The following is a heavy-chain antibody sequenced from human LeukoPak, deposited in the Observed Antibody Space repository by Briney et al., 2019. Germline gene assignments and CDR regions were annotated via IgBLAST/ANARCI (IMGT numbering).Heavy chain of an antibody. J-gene: IGHJ6*02. V-gene: IGHV1-24*01. D-gene: IGHD3-3*02. CDR1: GYTLTELS. CDR2: FDPEDGET. Sequence: ASVKVSCKVSGYTLTELSMHWVRQAPGKGLEWMGGFDPEDGETIYAQKFQGRVTMTEDTSTDTAYMELSSLRSEDTAVYYCATVIFGVVTSYYYSMDVWGQGTTVTVSS. CDR3: ATVIFGVVTSYYYSMDV.